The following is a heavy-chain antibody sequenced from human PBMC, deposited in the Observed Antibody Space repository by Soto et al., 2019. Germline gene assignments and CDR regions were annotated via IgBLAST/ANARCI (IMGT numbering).Heavy chain of an antibody. J-gene: IGHJ4*02. CDR3: ARSGSEVDY. CDR2: IKEDGSQK. Sequence: EVRLVESGGDLVQPGGSLRLSCAVSGFPFSHFWMTWVRQAPGKGLEWVANIKEDGSQKNYVDSVKGRFTVSRDNAKNSLYLQMNSLRAEDTAVYYCARSGSEVDYWGQGTLVIVSS. CDR1: GFPFSHFW. D-gene: IGHD3-10*01. V-gene: IGHV3-7*01.